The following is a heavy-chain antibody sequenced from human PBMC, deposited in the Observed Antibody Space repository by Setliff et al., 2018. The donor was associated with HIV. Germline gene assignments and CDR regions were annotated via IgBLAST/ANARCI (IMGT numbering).Heavy chain of an antibody. Sequence: ASVKVSCKASGYRFTDYYIHWVRQAPGQRLEWMGWINAGNGNTKYSQEFQGRVTITTDTSADTAYMELSSLRFEDTAVYYCARDGGPGSGWGDYSYYYSMDVWGKGTTVTVSS. V-gene: IGHV1-3*01. D-gene: IGHD6-19*01. CDR3: ARDGGPGSGWGDYSYYYSMDV. CDR2: INAGNGNT. CDR1: GYRFTDYY. J-gene: IGHJ6*04.